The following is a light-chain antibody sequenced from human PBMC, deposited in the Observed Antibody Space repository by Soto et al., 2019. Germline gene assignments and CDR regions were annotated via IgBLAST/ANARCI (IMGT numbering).Light chain of an antibody. V-gene: IGKV1-5*03. CDR2: RAS. Sequence: DIQMTQSPSTLSASVGDRVTITCRASQSIDTWLAWYQQKPGKAPKLLIYRASSLESGVPPSFSGSGSGTEFTLTISSLQPDDFSTYYCQRYDTYSGTFGPETKVDIK. J-gene: IGKJ3*01. CDR1: QSIDTW. CDR3: QRYDTYSGT.